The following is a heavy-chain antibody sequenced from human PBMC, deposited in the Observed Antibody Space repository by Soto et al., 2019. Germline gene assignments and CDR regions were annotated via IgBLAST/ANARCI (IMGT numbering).Heavy chain of an antibody. CDR3: AKDRGLQSSSSVVGGNWFDP. CDR2: ISYDGSNK. CDR1: GFTFSSYG. Sequence: QVQLVESGGGVVQPGRSLRLSCAASGFTFSSYGMHWVRQAPGKGLEWVAVISYDGSNKYYADSVKGRFTSSRDNSKNTLYLQMNSLRAEDTAVYYCAKDRGLQSSSSVVGGNWFDPWGQGTLVTVSS. J-gene: IGHJ5*02. D-gene: IGHD6-6*01. V-gene: IGHV3-30*18.